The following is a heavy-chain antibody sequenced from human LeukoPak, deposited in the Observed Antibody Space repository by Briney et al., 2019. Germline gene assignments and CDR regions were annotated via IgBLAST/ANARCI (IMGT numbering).Heavy chain of an antibody. Sequence: ASVEVSCKASGYTFTSYDINWVRQATGQGLEWMGWMNPNSGNTGYAQKFQGRVTITRNTSISTAYMELSSLRSEDTAVYYCARGGRLWGYYYDSSGLDYWGQGTLVTVSS. CDR1: GYTFTSYD. V-gene: IGHV1-8*03. D-gene: IGHD3-22*01. CDR3: ARGGRLWGYYYDSSGLDY. CDR2: MNPNSGNT. J-gene: IGHJ4*02.